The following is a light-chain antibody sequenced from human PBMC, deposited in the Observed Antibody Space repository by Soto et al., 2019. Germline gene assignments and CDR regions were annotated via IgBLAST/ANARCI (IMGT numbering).Light chain of an antibody. CDR2: GAS. V-gene: IGKV3-15*01. CDR3: QLYNNWPPYS. Sequence: ETVMTQSPDTLSVSPGESATLSCRASQDVSTNLAWFHQKPGQTPRLVLYGASKRATGIPARFSGSGSGRHFALTISSLQSEDFGVYYCQLYNNWPPYSFGQGTKGEIK. J-gene: IGKJ2*03. CDR1: QDVSTN.